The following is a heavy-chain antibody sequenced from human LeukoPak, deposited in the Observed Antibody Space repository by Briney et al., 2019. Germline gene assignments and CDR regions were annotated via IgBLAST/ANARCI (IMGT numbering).Heavy chain of an antibody. V-gene: IGHV3-53*01. CDR1: GFTVSSNY. CDR3: ARDGGGSYAGYFDS. D-gene: IGHD1-26*01. J-gene: IGHJ4*02. CDR2: IYSGGST. Sequence: GGSLRLSCAASGFTVSSNYMSWVRQAPGKGLEWVSVIYSGGSTYYADSVKGRFTISRDNSKKTLYLQMNSLRAEDTAVYYCARDGGGSYAGYFDSWGQGTLVTVSS.